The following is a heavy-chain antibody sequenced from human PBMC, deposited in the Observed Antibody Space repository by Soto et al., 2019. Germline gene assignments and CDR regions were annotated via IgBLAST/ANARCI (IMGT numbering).Heavy chain of an antibody. Sequence: GGSLRLSCAASGFTFSSYAMHWVRQAPGKGLEWVAVISYDGSNKYYADSVKGRFTISRDNSKNTLYLQMNSLRAEDTAVYYCARLIAAAGVYYYYGMDVWGQGTTVTVS. CDR2: ISYDGSNK. V-gene: IGHV3-30-3*01. D-gene: IGHD6-13*01. CDR3: ARLIAAAGVYYYYGMDV. CDR1: GFTFSSYA. J-gene: IGHJ6*02.